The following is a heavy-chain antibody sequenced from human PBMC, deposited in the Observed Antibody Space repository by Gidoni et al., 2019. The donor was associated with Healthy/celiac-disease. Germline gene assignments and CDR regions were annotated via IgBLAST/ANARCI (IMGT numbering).Heavy chain of an antibody. J-gene: IGHJ6*02. CDR3: AREEEMVTVYYYYYGMDV. V-gene: IGHV3-30*01. D-gene: IGHD5-18*01. Sequence: VQLVESGGGVVQPGRSLRLSCAAYGCNFSSYAMHWVRQAPGKGLEWVAVISYDGGNKYYADSVKGGFTISRYNTKNTLYLQMNSLSAEDTAVYYCAREEEMVTVYYYYYGMDVWGQGTTVTVSS. CDR1: GCNFSSYA. CDR2: ISYDGGNK.